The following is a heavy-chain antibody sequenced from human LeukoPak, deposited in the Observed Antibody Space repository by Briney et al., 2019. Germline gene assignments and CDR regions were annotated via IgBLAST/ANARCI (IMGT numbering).Heavy chain of an antibody. V-gene: IGHV4-59*01. CDR2: IYYSGST. CDR3: ARANEADWFDP. J-gene: IGHJ5*02. Sequence: KASETLSLTCTVSGGSISSYYWSWVRMPPPPGMEWNGYIYYSGSTNYNPSLKSRVTISVDTSKNQFSLKLSSVTAADTAVYCCARANEADWFDPWGQGTLVTVSS. CDR1: GGSISSYY. D-gene: IGHD1-1*01.